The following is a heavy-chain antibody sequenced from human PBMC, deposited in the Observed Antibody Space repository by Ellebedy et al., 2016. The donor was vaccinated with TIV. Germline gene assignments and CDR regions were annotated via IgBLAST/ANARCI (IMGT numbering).Heavy chain of an antibody. J-gene: IGHJ4*02. D-gene: IGHD1-26*01. Sequence: GESLKISXTASGFTFTDYFMTWIRQAPGKGLEWVSYISSSGSAIYYADSVKGRFTISRDNAKNSLYLQMNSLRAEDTAVYYCAKASGANYYFEYWGQGTLVTVSS. CDR2: ISSSGSAI. CDR3: AKASGANYYFEY. V-gene: IGHV3-11*01. CDR1: GFTFTDYF.